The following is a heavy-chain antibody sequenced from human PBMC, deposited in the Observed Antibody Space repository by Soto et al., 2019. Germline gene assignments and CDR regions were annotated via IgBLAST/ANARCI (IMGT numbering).Heavy chain of an antibody. CDR3: ARVPVRGVIIHYYMDV. V-gene: IGHV4-31*03. CDR2: IYYSGST. D-gene: IGHD3-10*01. J-gene: IGHJ6*03. CDR1: GGSISSGGYY. Sequence: QVQLQESGPGLVKPSQTLSLTCTVSGGSISSGGYYWSWIRQHPGKGLEWIGYIYYSGSTYYNPSLKSRVTISVDTSKNQFSLKLSSVTAADTAVYYCARVPVRGVIIHYYMDVWGKGTTVTVSS.